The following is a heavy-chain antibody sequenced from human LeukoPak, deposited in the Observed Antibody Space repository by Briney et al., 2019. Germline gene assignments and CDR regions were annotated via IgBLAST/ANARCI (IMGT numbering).Heavy chain of an antibody. D-gene: IGHD2-21*01. Sequence: ASVKVSCKTSGYSFTDYYMHPVRQAPGQGLEWMGWINPKSGGTSSAQKFQGRVTMTRDTSITTVYMEVSWLTSDDTAIYYCARADRLDGGPYLIGPWGQGTLVTVSS. J-gene: IGHJ5*02. CDR3: ARADRLDGGPYLIGP. CDR1: GYSFTDYY. CDR2: INPKSGGT. V-gene: IGHV1-2*02.